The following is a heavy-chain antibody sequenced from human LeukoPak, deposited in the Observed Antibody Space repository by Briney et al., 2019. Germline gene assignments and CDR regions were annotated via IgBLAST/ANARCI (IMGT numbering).Heavy chain of an antibody. Sequence: SETLSLTCTVSGGSISSGSYYWSWIRQPAGKGLEWIGRIYTSGSTNYNPSLKSRVTISVDTSKNQFSLKLSSVTAADTAVYYCARETPMVIDWGQGTLVTVSS. CDR2: IYTSGST. CDR1: GGSISSGSYY. J-gene: IGHJ4*02. V-gene: IGHV4-61*02. D-gene: IGHD3-22*01. CDR3: ARETPMVID.